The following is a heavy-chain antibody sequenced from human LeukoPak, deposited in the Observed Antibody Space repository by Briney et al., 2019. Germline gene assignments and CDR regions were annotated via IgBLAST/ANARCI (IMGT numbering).Heavy chain of an antibody. Sequence: VKVSCKASGFRFSDYYLHWVRQAPGQALEWMGRIILNDGRTKYAQRFEGRVSMTRDTSNSTAYMELIMQTSDDTAVYYCATDGGRHNFDYWGQGTLVTVSS. CDR3: ATDGGRHNFDY. J-gene: IGHJ4*02. D-gene: IGHD1-26*01. CDR2: IILNDGRT. V-gene: IGHV1-2*06. CDR1: GFRFSDYY.